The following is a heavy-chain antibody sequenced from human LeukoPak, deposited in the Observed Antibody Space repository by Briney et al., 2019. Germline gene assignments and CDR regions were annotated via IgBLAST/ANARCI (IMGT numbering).Heavy chain of an antibody. Sequence: GGSLRLSCAASGFTFSSYAMSWVRQAPGKGLESVSSISGSGGNTFYADSVKGRFTISRDNSKNTLYLQMNSLRAEDTAAYHCAKGRNEDGDAALNYWGQGTLVTVSS. CDR2: ISGSGGNT. D-gene: IGHD4-17*01. CDR3: AKGRNEDGDAALNY. J-gene: IGHJ4*02. CDR1: GFTFSSYA. V-gene: IGHV3-23*01.